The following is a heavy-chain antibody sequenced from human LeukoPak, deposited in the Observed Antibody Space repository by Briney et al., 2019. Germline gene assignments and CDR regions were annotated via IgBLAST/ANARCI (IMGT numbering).Heavy chain of an antibody. J-gene: IGHJ4*02. D-gene: IGHD3-22*01. CDR2: IYSSGST. V-gene: IGHV4-59*08. Sequence: SETLSLTCTVSGGSISTYYWSWIRQPPGKGLEWIGYIYSSGSTNYNPSLKSRVTISVDTSKNQSSLKLSSVTAADAAVYYCARQREYYESSGYYSFDYWGQGTLVTVSS. CDR3: ARQREYYESSGYYSFDY. CDR1: GGSISTYY.